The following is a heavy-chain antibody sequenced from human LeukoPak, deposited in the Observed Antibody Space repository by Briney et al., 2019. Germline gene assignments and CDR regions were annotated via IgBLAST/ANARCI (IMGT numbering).Heavy chain of an antibody. Sequence: PSETLSLTCAVSGGSISSNSYYWGWIRQPPGKGLEWVSAISGSGGVTYYADSVKGRFTISRDNSKNTLYLQMNSLRAEDTAVYYCAKDTASSWWYFDLWGRGTLVTVSS. J-gene: IGHJ2*01. V-gene: IGHV3-23*01. D-gene: IGHD5-18*01. CDR1: GGSISSNSYY. CDR2: ISGSGGVT. CDR3: AKDTASSWWYFDL.